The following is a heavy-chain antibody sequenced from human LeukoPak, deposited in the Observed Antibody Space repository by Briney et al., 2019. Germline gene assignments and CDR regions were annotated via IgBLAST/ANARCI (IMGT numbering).Heavy chain of an antibody. V-gene: IGHV3-21*01. CDR2: ISSSSSYI. Sequence: PGGSLRLSCAASGFTFSSYSMNWVRQAPGKGLEWVSSISSSSSYIYYADSVKGRFTISRDNAKNSLYLQMNSLRAEDTAVYYCARDGPQNFWSGYYPREDAFDIWGQGTMVTVSS. J-gene: IGHJ3*02. CDR1: GFTFSSYS. CDR3: ARDGPQNFWSGYYPREDAFDI. D-gene: IGHD3-3*01.